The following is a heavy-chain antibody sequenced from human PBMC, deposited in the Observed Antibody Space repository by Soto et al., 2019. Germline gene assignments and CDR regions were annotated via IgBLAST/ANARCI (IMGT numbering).Heavy chain of an antibody. CDR1: GGSITSDY. J-gene: IGHJ4*02. V-gene: IGHV4-59*01. CDR3: AKRAGDYATPFDY. CDR2: ISYSGST. Sequence: SETLSLTYSVSGGSITSDYWSWIRQPPGEGLEWIGYISYSGSTNYNPSLRSRVTMSVDTSQNLFSLRVRSLSAADTAVYYCAKRAGDYATPFDYWGQGTLVTVSS. D-gene: IGHD2-2*01.